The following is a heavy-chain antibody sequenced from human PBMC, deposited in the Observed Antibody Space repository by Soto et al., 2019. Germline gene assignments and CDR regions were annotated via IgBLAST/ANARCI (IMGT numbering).Heavy chain of an antibody. CDR3: ASFLNSAGSCLRFLR. CDR2: VFDSGST. Sequence: QVQLQESGPGLVKPSETLSLTCTVSGGSMSGYHWTWIRQAPGKELEFIGSVFDSGSTQSNPSLRSRVAVSMDASKNKSSLTLSSVTATDTAVYYCASFLNSAGSCLRFLRWGQGTLVTVSS. V-gene: IGHV4-59*01. CDR1: GGSMSGYH. D-gene: IGHD2-15*01. J-gene: IGHJ1*01.